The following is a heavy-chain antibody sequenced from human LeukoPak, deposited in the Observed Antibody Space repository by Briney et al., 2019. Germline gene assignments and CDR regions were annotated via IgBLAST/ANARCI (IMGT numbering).Heavy chain of an antibody. V-gene: IGHV3-7*01. Sequence: GGSLRLSCVASGFPFSSYWMTWVRQAPGKGLEWVANIKQDGSKKSYVDSVKGRFTISRDNAKNSLYLQMNSLRAEDTAIYYCAGGTGFIIKDWGQGTLVTVSS. J-gene: IGHJ4*02. D-gene: IGHD3-9*01. CDR1: GFPFSSYW. CDR3: AGGTGFIIKD. CDR2: IKQDGSKK.